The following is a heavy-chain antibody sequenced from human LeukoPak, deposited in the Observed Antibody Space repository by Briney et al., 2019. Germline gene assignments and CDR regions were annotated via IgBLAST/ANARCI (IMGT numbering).Heavy chain of an antibody. Sequence: PSETLSLTCIVSGGSISNYYWSWIRQPPGKGLEWIGYISDRDGATYNPSLKSRVTMSVDTSKTHFSLKLNSVTAADTAVYYCARLPSHWGQGTLVTVSS. CDR3: ARLPSH. CDR1: GGSISNYY. J-gene: IGHJ4*02. V-gene: IGHV4-59*08. CDR2: ISDRDGA.